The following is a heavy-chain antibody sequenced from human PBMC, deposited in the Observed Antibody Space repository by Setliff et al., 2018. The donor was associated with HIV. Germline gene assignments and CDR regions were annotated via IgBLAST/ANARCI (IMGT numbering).Heavy chain of an antibody. D-gene: IGHD3-22*01. CDR2: VDPEDGET. CDR1: GYTFTDYY. J-gene: IGHJ4*02. CDR3: TTPLDSSGYFGSDYFDY. V-gene: IGHV1-69-2*01. Sequence: ASVKVSCKASGYTFTDYYIHWAQQAPGKGLEWMGRVDPEDGETTYAEKFQGRITITADTSTDTAYLELSSLRSEDSAFYYCTTPLDSSGYFGSDYFDYWGQGALVTVSS.